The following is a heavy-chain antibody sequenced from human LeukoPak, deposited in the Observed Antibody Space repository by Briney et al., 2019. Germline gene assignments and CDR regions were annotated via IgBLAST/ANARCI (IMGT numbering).Heavy chain of an antibody. J-gene: IGHJ4*02. V-gene: IGHV4-34*01. Sequence: PSETLSLTCAVYGGSFSGYYWSWIRQPPGKGLEWIGEINHSGSTNYNPSLKSRVTISVDTSKNQFSLKLSSVTAADTAVYYCARSRYYDFWSGYRYFDYWGQGTLVTVSS. D-gene: IGHD3-3*01. CDR2: INHSGST. CDR3: ARSRYYDFWSGYRYFDY. CDR1: GGSFSGYY.